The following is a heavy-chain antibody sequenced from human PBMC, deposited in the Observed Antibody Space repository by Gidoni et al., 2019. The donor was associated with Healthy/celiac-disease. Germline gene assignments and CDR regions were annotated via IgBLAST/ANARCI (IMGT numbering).Heavy chain of an antibody. Sequence: EVQLVESGGGWGRPGGSRRRSGAALGCTFSSDWMCWVRQARGKGLEWVANIKQGGSEKYYVDSVKGRFTISRDNAKNSLYLQMNSLRAEDTAVYYCSSGGYQNWFDPWGQGTLVTVSS. CDR1: GCTFSSDW. CDR2: IKQGGSEK. V-gene: IGHV3-7*01. J-gene: IGHJ5*02. D-gene: IGHD2-2*01. CDR3: SSGGYQNWFDP.